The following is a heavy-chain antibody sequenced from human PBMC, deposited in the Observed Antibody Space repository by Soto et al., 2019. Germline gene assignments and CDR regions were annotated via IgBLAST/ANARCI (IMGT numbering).Heavy chain of an antibody. CDR1: GFTFSNAW. CDR3: TTYDFWSGYPAGAYYYYMDV. Sequence: PGGSLRLSCAASGFTFSNAWMSWVRQAPGKGLEWVGRIKSKTDGGTTDYAAPVKGRFTISRDDSKNTLYLQMNSLKTEDTAVYYCTTYDFWSGYPAGAYYYYMDVWGKGTTVTVSS. V-gene: IGHV3-15*01. CDR2: IKSKTDGGTT. D-gene: IGHD3-3*01. J-gene: IGHJ6*03.